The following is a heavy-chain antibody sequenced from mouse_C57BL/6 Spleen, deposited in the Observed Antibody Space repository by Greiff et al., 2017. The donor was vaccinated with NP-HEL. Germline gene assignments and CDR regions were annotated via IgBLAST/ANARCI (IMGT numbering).Heavy chain of an antibody. J-gene: IGHJ2*01. Sequence: QVQLQQPGAELVRPGTSVKLSCKASGYTFTSYWMHWVKQRPGQGLEWIGVIDPSDSYTNYNQKFKGKATLTVDTSSSTAYMQLSSLTSEDSAVYYCAKGGLLRYFDYWGQGTTLTVSS. CDR3: AKGGLLRYFDY. CDR2: IDPSDSYT. CDR1: GYTFTSYW. D-gene: IGHD2-10*01. V-gene: IGHV1-59*01.